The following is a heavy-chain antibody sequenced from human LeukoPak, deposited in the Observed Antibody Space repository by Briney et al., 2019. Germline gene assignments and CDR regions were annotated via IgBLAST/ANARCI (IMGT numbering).Heavy chain of an antibody. D-gene: IGHD3-10*01. CDR1: GGSISSYY. J-gene: IGHJ4*02. CDR2: IYHSGST. CDR3: ARLIGGEGRGYFDY. Sequence: SETLSLTCTVSGGSISSYYWSWIRQPPGKGLEWIGYIYHSGSTYYNPSLKSRVTISVDRSKNQFSLKLSSVTAADTAVYYCARLIGGEGRGYFDYWGQGTLVTVSS. V-gene: IGHV4-59*12.